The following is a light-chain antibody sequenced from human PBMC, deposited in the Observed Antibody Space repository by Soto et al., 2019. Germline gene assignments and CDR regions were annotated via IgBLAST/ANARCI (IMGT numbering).Light chain of an antibody. Sequence: EIVMKQSPATLSVSPGERATLSCRASQSVSSNLAWYQQKPGQAPRLLIYGASTRATGIPARFSGSGSGTECTLTISSLQSEDFAIYFCQQYNNWPPDRTFGQGTKVEIK. V-gene: IGKV3-15*01. J-gene: IGKJ1*01. CDR1: QSVSSN. CDR3: QQYNNWPPDRT. CDR2: GAS.